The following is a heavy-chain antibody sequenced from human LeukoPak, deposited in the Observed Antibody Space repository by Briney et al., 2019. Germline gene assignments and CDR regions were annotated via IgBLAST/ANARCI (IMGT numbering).Heavy chain of an antibody. J-gene: IGHJ4*02. D-gene: IGHD3-16*02. Sequence: GGSLRLSCAASGFTFSSYSMNWVRQAPGKGLEWVSSISSSSSYIYYADSVKGRFTISRDNAKNSLYLQMNSLRAEDTAVYHCASFASNLIGLDYWGQGTLVTVSS. V-gene: IGHV3-21*01. CDR3: ASFASNLIGLDY. CDR1: GFTFSSYS. CDR2: ISSSSSYI.